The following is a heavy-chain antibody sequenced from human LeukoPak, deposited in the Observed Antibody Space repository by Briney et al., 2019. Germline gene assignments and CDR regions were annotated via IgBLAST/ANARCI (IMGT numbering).Heavy chain of an antibody. CDR1: GFTFDDYG. CDR3: ARVPSIAVAGYFDY. D-gene: IGHD6-19*01. V-gene: IGHV3-20*04. Sequence: GGSLRLSCAASGFTFDDYGMSWVRQAPGKGLEWVSGINWNGGSTGYADSVKGRFTISRDNAKNSLYLQMNSLRAEDTALYYCARVPSIAVAGYFDYWGQGTLVTVSS. CDR2: INWNGGST. J-gene: IGHJ4*02.